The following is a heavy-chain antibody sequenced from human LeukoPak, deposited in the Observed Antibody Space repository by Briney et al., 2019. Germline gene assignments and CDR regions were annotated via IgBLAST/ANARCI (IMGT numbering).Heavy chain of an antibody. V-gene: IGHV3-21*01. Sequence: PGGSLRLSCAASGFTFSSYSMTWVRQAPGRGLEWVSSISGSSSYIYYADSLKGRFTISRDNAKNSLYLQTNSLRAEDTAVYYCARSPTTVVALDYFDYWGQGTLVTVSS. CDR1: GFTFSSYS. D-gene: IGHD4-23*01. CDR3: ARSPTTVVALDYFDY. CDR2: ISGSSSYI. J-gene: IGHJ4*02.